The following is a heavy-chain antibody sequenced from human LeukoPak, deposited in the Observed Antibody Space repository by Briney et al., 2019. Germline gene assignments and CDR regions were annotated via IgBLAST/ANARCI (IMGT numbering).Heavy chain of an antibody. V-gene: IGHV1-18*01. CDR3: ARDPWWSDTAMELYFDY. CDR1: GGTFSSYG. D-gene: IGHD5-18*01. CDR2: ISAYNGNT. J-gene: IGHJ4*02. Sequence: ASVKVSCKASGGTFSSYGISWVRQAPGQGLEWMGWISAYNGNTNYAQKLQGRVTTTTDTSTSTAYMELRSLRSDDTAVYYCARDPWWSDTAMELYFDYWGQGTLVTVSS.